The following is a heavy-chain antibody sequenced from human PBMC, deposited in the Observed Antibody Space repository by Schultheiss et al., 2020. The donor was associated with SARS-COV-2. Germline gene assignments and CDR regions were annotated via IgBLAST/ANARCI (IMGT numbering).Heavy chain of an antibody. CDR1: GFTFSDYY. CDR3: ARDLLGCSGGSCYSAFDI. Sequence: GGSLRLSCAASGFTFSDYYMSWIRQAPGKGLEWVANIKQDGSEKYYVDSVKGRFTISRDNAKNSLYLQMNSLRAEDTAVYYCARDLLGCSGGSCYSAFDIWGQGTMVTVSS. CDR2: IKQDGSEK. D-gene: IGHD2-15*01. V-gene: IGHV3-7*03. J-gene: IGHJ3*02.